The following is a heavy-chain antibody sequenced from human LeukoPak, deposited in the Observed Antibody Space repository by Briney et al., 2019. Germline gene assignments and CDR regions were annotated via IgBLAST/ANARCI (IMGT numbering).Heavy chain of an antibody. CDR2: ISGSGGST. D-gene: IGHD5-18*01. CDR3: AKDRAGVYSYGYFAY. J-gene: IGHJ4*02. V-gene: IGHV3-23*01. Sequence: GGSLRLSCAASGFTFSSYAMSWVRQAPGKGLEWVSAISGSGGSTYYADSVKGRFTISRDNSKNTLYLQMNSLRAEDTAVYYCAKDRAGVYSYGYFAYWGQGTLVTVSS. CDR1: GFTFSSYA.